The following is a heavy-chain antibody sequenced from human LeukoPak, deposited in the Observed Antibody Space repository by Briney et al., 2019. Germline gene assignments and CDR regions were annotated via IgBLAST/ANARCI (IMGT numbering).Heavy chain of an antibody. D-gene: IGHD1-26*01. CDR2: IIPIFGTA. Sequence: SVKVSCKASGGTFSSYAISWVRQAPGQGLEWMGGIIPIFGTANYAQKFQGRVTITTDESTSTAYMELSSLRSEDTAVYYCARGAPVGATTFDYWGQGTLVTVSS. CDR1: GGTFSSYA. CDR3: ARGAPVGATTFDY. J-gene: IGHJ4*02. V-gene: IGHV1-69*05.